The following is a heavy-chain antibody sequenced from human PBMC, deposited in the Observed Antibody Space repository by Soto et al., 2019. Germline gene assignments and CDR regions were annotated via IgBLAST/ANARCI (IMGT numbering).Heavy chain of an antibody. CDR3: ARDPLWFGELLLDY. D-gene: IGHD3-10*01. J-gene: IGHJ4*02. CDR1: GFTFSSYS. V-gene: IGHV3-48*01. CDR2: ISSSSTTI. Sequence: EVQLVESGGGLVQPGGSLRLSCAASGFTFSSYSMNWVRQAPGKGLEWVSYISSSSTTIYYADSVKGRFTISRDNAKNSLYLKMNSLRAEDTAVYYCARDPLWFGELLLDYWGQGTLVTVSS.